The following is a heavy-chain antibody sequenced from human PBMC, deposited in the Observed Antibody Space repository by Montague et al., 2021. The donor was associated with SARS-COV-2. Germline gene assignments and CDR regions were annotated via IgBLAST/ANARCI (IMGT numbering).Heavy chain of an antibody. CDR2: IKQDGSEK. CDR3: ARSIWFGPFDY. Sequence: SLRLSCAASGFTFSSYWMSWVRQAPGKGLEWVANIKQDGSEKYYVDSVKGRFTISRDNAKTPLFLQMNSLKAEDTAVYFCARSIWFGPFDYWGQGTLVTVSS. CDR1: GFTFSSYW. V-gene: IGHV3-7*01. J-gene: IGHJ4*02. D-gene: IGHD3-10*01.